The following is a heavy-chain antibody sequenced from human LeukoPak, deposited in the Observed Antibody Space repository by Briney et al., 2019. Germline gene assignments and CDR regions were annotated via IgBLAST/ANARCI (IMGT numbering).Heavy chain of an antibody. V-gene: IGHV1-18*01. CDR1: GYTFTTYG. D-gene: IGHD3-16*01. CDR3: ATPLIGQGVSLGY. Sequence: GASVKVSCKASGYTFTTYGISWVRQAPGQGLEWMGWITTYSGNPYYAQKLQGRVTMTTDTSTSTAYMELRSLRSDDTAVYYCATPLIGQGVSLGYWGQGTLVTVSS. CDR2: ITTYSGNP. J-gene: IGHJ4*02.